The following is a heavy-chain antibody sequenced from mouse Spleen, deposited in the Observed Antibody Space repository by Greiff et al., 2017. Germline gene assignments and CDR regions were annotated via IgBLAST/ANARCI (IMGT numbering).Heavy chain of an antibody. Sequence: QVQLQQPGAELVMPGASVKLSCKASGYTFTSYWMHWVKQRPGQGLEWIGEIDPSDSYTNYNQKFKGKATLTVDKSSSTAYMQLSSLTSEDSAVYYCARHSSGTMGAMDYWGQGTSVTVSS. CDR3: ARHSSGTMGAMDY. J-gene: IGHJ4*01. V-gene: IGHV1-69*01. CDR2: IDPSDSYT. CDR1: GYTFTSYW. D-gene: IGHD3-1*01.